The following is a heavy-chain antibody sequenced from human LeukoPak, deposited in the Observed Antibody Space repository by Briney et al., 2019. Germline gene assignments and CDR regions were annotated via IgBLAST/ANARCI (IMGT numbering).Heavy chain of an antibody. D-gene: IGHD3-3*01. V-gene: IGHV4-59*08. CDR3: AGAHLEWSQPPYFDY. CDR2: IYYSGST. CDR1: GVSISSNY. Sequence: SETLSLTCTVSGVSISSNYWSWIRQPPGKGLEWIGYIYYSGSTNYNPSLKSRVTISVDTSKNQFSLKLSSVTAADTAVYYCAGAHLEWSQPPYFDYWGQGTLVTVSS. J-gene: IGHJ4*02.